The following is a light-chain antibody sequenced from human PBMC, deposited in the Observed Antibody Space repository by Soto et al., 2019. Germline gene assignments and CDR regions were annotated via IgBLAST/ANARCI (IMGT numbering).Light chain of an antibody. CDR1: NIGSNS. V-gene: IGLV3-21*04. CDR3: QVWDSSSDHRGV. CDR2: YDN. J-gene: IGLJ1*01. Sequence: SYVLTQPPSVSVAPGQTASITCGGNNIGSNSVHWYQQKPGQAPVLVIDYDNDRPSGIPERFSGSKSGNTATLTISRVEAGDEADYYCQVWDSSSDHRGVFGTGTKVTVL.